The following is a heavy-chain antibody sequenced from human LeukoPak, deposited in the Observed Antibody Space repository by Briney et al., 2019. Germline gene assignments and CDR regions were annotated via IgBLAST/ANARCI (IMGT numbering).Heavy chain of an antibody. CDR3: ARGPYCSGGSCRNWFDP. CDR2: INPSGGST. V-gene: IGHV1-46*01. CDR1: GYTFTSYY. J-gene: IGHJ5*02. D-gene: IGHD2-15*01. Sequence: ASVKVSCKASGYTFTSYYMHWVRQAPGQGLEWMGIINPSGGSTSYAQKFQGRVTMTRDTSTSTVYMELSSLRSEDTAMYYCARGPYCSGGSCRNWFDPWGQGTLVTVSS.